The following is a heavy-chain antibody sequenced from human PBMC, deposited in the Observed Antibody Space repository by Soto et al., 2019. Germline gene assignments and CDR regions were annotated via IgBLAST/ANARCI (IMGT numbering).Heavy chain of an antibody. CDR3: ARGGIVVVPAGAAFDI. D-gene: IGHD2-2*01. CDR1: GGSFSGYY. J-gene: IGHJ3*02. Sequence: QVQLQQWGAGLLKPSETLSLTCAVYGGSFSGYYWSWIRQPPGKGLEWIGEINHSGSTNYNPSLKSRATISVDTPKNQFSLKLSSVTAPDTAVYYCARGGIVVVPAGAAFDIWGQGTMVTVSS. CDR2: INHSGST. V-gene: IGHV4-34*01.